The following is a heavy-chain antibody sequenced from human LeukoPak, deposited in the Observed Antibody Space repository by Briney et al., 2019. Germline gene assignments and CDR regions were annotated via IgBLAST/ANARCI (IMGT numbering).Heavy chain of an antibody. CDR3: ASGFWSGYYPFDY. D-gene: IGHD3-3*01. CDR1: GYTFPSYY. Sequence: ASVTVSCKASGYTFPSYYMHWVRQAPAQGLEWMGIINPSGGSTSYAQKSQGRVTMTRDTSTSTVYMELSSLRSEDTAVYYCASGFWSGYYPFDYWGQGTLVTVSS. J-gene: IGHJ4*02. CDR2: INPSGGST. V-gene: IGHV1-46*01.